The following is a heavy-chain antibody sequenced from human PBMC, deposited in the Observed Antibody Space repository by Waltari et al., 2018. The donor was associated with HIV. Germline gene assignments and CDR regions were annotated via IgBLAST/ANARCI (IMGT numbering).Heavy chain of an antibody. CDR3: ARVMSGDYGSSWFDP. D-gene: IGHD2-21*02. J-gene: IGHJ5*02. V-gene: IGHV4-4*02. CDR1: GVSISSYNW. CDR2: MFPRGST. Sequence: QVQLQESGPGLVKPSETLSLTCAVSGVSISSYNWWSWVRQPPGKGLEWIGEMFPRGSTNYNPSRKSRVTISVDKSKNQFSLKRTSVTAADTAVYFCARVMSGDYGSSWFDPWGQGTLVTVSS.